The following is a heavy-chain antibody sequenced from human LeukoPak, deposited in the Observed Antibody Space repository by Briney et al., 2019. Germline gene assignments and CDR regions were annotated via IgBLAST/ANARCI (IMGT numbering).Heavy chain of an antibody. V-gene: IGHV3-21*01. CDR1: GFTFSSYS. D-gene: IGHD4-17*01. Sequence: PGGSLRLSCAASGFTFSSYSMNWVRQAPRKGLEWVSSISGRSSYVYYADSVKGRFTISRDNAKNSLYLQMNSLRAEDTAVYYCARGPTTVTPFDYWGQGTLVTVSS. J-gene: IGHJ4*02. CDR3: ARGPTTVTPFDY. CDR2: ISGRSSYV.